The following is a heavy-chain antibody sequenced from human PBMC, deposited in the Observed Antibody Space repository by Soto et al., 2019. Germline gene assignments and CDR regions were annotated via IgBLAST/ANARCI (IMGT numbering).Heavy chain of an antibody. CDR1: GFSLTTSGVG. Sequence: QITLNESGPTQVKPRQTLTLTCTFSGFSLTTSGVGVGWIRQSPGKAPEWLALIYWDDDKRYSPSLKSRLTITKDTSKNQVVLTMADLDPADTATYYCAHRVLRTVFGLVTTTAIYFYFWGQGTPVAVS. CDR2: IYWDDDK. V-gene: IGHV2-5*02. CDR3: AHRVLRTVFGLVTTTAIYFYF. D-gene: IGHD3-3*01. J-gene: IGHJ4*02.